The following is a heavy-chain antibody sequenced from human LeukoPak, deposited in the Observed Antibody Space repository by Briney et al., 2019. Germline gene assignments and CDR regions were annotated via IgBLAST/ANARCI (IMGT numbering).Heavy chain of an antibody. CDR3: ARGKYYFDY. V-gene: IGHV4-59*01. J-gene: IGHJ4*02. CDR2: MYYSGNT. Sequence: SETLSLTCTVAVDSISGYYWSWVRQPPGKGLEWIGYMYYSGNTNYNPSLKSRLTTSLDASKNQFSLKLSSVTAADTAVYYCARGKYYFDYWGQGTLVTVSS. CDR1: VDSISGYY.